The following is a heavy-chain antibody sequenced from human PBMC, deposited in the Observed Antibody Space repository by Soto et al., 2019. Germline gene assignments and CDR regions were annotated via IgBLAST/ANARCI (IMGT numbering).Heavy chain of an antibody. CDR1: GGSFYVYV. Sequence: PSETLSLTSAVYGGSFYVYVWSWIRQPLGKGQEWSGEINHRGSTSDNPSFKSRVTISVDTSKNHFSLKLSSVTAADTAVYYCARGRVGTTNWNCFGPWGQGTLVT. V-gene: IGHV4-34*01. J-gene: IGHJ5*02. CDR2: INHRGST. D-gene: IGHD1-26*01. CDR3: ARGRVGTTNWNCFGP.